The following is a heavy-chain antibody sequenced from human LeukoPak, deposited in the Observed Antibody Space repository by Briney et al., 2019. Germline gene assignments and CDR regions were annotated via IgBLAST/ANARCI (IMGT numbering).Heavy chain of an antibody. CDR1: GFTFSRYW. Sequence: GGSLRLSCAASGFTFSRYWMHWVRQAPGKGLVWVARINSDGSTTSDADSVKGRFTISRDNSKNTLYLQMTSLRPEDTAVYYCTRGLGAIRGGWFDPWGQGTLVTVSS. CDR3: TRGLGAIRGGWFDP. V-gene: IGHV3-74*01. CDR2: INSDGSTT. J-gene: IGHJ5*02. D-gene: IGHD1-26*01.